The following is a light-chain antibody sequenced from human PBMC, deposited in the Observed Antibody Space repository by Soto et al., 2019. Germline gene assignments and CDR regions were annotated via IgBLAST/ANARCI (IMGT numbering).Light chain of an antibody. CDR3: QQYNNWPPT. CDR2: GAS. Sequence: EIVMTQSPPTLSVSPRERATLSCRASQSVSSNLAWYQQKPGQAPRLLMYGASTRATGIPARFSGSGSGTEFTLTISSLQSEDFAVYYCQQYNNWPPTFGQGTKVDIK. J-gene: IGKJ1*01. CDR1: QSVSSN. V-gene: IGKV3-15*01.